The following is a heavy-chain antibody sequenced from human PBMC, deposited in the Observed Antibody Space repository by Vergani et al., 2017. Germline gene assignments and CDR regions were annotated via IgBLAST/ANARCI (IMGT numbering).Heavy chain of an antibody. CDR1: GFTFSSYS. Sequence: EVQLVESGGGLVQPGGSLRLSCAASGFTFSSYSMNWVRQAPGKGLEWVSYISSSGSTIYYADSVKGRFTISRDNAKNSLYLQMNSLRAEDTAVYYCAKSGAYYYDSSGYSRLNWFDPWGQGTLVTVSS. CDR2: ISSSGSTI. D-gene: IGHD3-22*01. J-gene: IGHJ5*02. V-gene: IGHV3-48*04. CDR3: AKSGAYYYDSSGYSRLNWFDP.